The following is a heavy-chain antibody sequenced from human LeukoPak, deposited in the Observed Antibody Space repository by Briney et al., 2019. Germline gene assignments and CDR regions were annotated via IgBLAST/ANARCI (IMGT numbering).Heavy chain of an antibody. CDR1: GGSISSYY. V-gene: IGHV4-59*01. Sequence: PSETLSLTCTVSGGSISSYYWSWIRQPPGKGLEWIGYIYYSGSTNYSPSLESRVTISVSSSKHQFYLRLSSVMAADTAVYYCAREVAEGYDYYMDVWGKGTTVTISS. CDR3: AREVAEGYDYYMDV. J-gene: IGHJ6*03. CDR2: IYYSGST.